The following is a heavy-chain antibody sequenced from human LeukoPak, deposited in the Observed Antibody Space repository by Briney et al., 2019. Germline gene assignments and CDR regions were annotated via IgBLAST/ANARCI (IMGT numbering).Heavy chain of an antibody. J-gene: IGHJ3*02. CDR2: IIPLFRTA. D-gene: IGHD3-9*01. CDR3: ATNYEILSGYPKNYYFHI. CDR1: GGTFSSYA. V-gene: IGHV1-69*06. Sequence: SVKVSSKASGGTFSSYAISWVRQAPGQGPEWMGGIIPLFRTANYAQKFQGRVTITADRSTNTAFMELSSLRSEDTAMYYCATNYEILSGYPKNYYFHIWGQGTMVTVSS.